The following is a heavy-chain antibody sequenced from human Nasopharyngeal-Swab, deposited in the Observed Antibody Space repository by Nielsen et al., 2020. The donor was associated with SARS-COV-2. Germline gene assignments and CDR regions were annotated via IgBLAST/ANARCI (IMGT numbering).Heavy chain of an antibody. Sequence: LRLSCAASGFTFDDYAMHWVRQAPGKGLEWVSGISWNSGSIGYADSVKGRFTISRDNAKNSLYLQMNSLRAEDTALYYCAKGSQGAHDFWSGYGNHYYYYGMDVWGQGTTVTVSS. J-gene: IGHJ6*02. CDR2: ISWNSGSI. D-gene: IGHD3-3*01. CDR3: AKGSQGAHDFWSGYGNHYYYYGMDV. CDR1: GFTFDDYA. V-gene: IGHV3-9*01.